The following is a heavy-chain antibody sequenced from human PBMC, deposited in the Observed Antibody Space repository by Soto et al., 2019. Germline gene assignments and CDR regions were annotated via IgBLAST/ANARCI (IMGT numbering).Heavy chain of an antibody. CDR2: IFCSGST. Sequence: PSETLSLTCTVSGGSINTFYWSWVRQPAGKGLEWIGRIFCSGSTSFNPSLESRVAMSVDTSKNHFSLNLSSGTAPDMAVYYCAREGSYSAYNFAHGIQLWSFDFWGQGALVTVSS. CDR1: GGSINTFY. J-gene: IGHJ4*02. V-gene: IGHV4-4*07. D-gene: IGHD5-12*01. CDR3: AREGSYSAYNFAHGIQLWSFDF.